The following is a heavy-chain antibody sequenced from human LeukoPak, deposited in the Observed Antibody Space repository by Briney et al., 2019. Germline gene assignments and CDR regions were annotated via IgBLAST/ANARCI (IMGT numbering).Heavy chain of an antibody. Sequence: SETLSLTCTVSGGSISSYYWSWIRQPPGKGLEWIGYIYYSGSTNYNPSLKSRVTISVDTSKNQFSLKLSSVTAADTAVYYCTRESATGIAARPILIDWFDPWGQGTLVTVSS. CDR2: IYYSGST. CDR1: GGSISSYY. V-gene: IGHV4-59*12. CDR3: TRESATGIAARPILIDWFDP. D-gene: IGHD6-6*01. J-gene: IGHJ5*02.